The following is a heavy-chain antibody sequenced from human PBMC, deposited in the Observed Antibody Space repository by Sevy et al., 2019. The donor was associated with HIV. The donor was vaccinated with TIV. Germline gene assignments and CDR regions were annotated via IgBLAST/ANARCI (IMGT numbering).Heavy chain of an antibody. V-gene: IGHV3-7*01. CDR2: INQVGTEK. J-gene: IGHJ3*02. CDR3: ANKGGSRPSDAFET. Sequence: GGSRRLSCAASGFSFTSYWMSWVRQTPEKGLEWVANINQVGTEKNYVDSVKGRFTISRDNAKNSLYLQMNSLRAEDTAVYYCANKGGSRPSDAFETWGQGTMVTVSS. CDR1: GFSFTSYW. D-gene: IGHD3-10*01.